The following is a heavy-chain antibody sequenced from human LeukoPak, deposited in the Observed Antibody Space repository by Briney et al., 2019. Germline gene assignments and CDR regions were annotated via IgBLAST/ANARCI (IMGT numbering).Heavy chain of an antibody. CDR1: GGSFSGYY. J-gene: IGHJ6*02. V-gene: IGHV4-59*08. CDR2: IYYSGST. Sequence: SETLSLTCAVYGGSFSGYYWSWIRQPPGKGLEWIGYIYYSGSTNYNPSLKSRVTISVDTSKNQFSLKLSSVTAADTAVYYCARNMYYDILTGPDYYYYGMDVWGQGTTVTVSS. CDR3: ARNMYYDILTGPDYYYYGMDV. D-gene: IGHD3-9*01.